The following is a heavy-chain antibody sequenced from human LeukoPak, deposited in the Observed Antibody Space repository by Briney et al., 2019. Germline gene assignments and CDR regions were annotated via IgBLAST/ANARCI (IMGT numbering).Heavy chain of an antibody. J-gene: IGHJ4*02. V-gene: IGHV4-30-2*01. CDR3: ARAPYGDEYYFDY. CDR2: IYRSGST. Sequence: SETLSLTCAVSGGSISSGGYSWSWVRQPSGKGLEWIGNIYRSGSTYYNPSLKSRVTISVDRSKNQFSLRLSSVTAADTAVYYCARAPYGDEYYFDYWGQGTLVTVSS. D-gene: IGHD4-17*01. CDR1: GGSISSGGYS.